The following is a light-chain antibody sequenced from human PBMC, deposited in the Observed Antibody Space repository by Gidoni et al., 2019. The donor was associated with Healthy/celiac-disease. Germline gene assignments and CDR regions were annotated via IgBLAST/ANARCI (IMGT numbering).Light chain of an antibody. CDR2: AAS. J-gene: IGKJ1*01. Sequence: DIQMTQSPSSLSASVGDRVTITCRASQSISSYLNWYQQKPGKAPKLLIYAASSLQSGGPSRFSGSGSGTDFTLTISSLQPEDFATYYCQQSYSTSSWTFGQGTKVEIK. CDR3: QQSYSTSSWT. CDR1: QSISSY. V-gene: IGKV1-39*01.